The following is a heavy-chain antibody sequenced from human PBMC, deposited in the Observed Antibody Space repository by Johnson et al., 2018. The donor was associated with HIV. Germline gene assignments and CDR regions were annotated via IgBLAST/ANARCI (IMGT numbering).Heavy chain of an antibody. CDR3: AREATYYDYVWGSYAFDI. V-gene: IGHV3-66*01. CDR1: GFTVSSNY. D-gene: IGHD3-16*01. Sequence: VQLVESGGGLVQPGGSLRLSCAASGFTVSSNYMSWVRQAPGKGLEWVSVIYSGGSTYYADSVKGRFTISRDNSKNTLYLQMNSLRAEDTAVYYCAREATYYDYVWGSYAFDIWGQGTMVTVSP. J-gene: IGHJ3*02. CDR2: IYSGGST.